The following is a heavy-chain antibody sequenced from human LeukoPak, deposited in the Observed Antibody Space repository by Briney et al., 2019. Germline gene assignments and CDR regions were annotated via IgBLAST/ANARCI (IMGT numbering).Heavy chain of an antibody. D-gene: IGHD3-9*01. CDR3: ARDLTNLDILTGYYSYYFDY. CDR1: GYTFSGYW. CDR2: IEQDGSEK. V-gene: IGHV3-7*03. Sequence: GGSLRLSCAASGYTFSGYWMGWVRQAPGKGLEWVANIEQDGSEKYYVDSVKGRFTISRDNAKNSLYLQMNSLRAEDTAVYYCARDLTNLDILTGYYSYYFDYWGQGTLVTVSS. J-gene: IGHJ4*02.